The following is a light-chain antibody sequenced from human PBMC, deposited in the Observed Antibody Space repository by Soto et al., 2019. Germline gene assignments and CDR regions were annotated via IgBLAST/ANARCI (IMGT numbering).Light chain of an antibody. CDR2: EVN. CDR1: SSNVGSYKL. CDR3: CSSGGSPTYV. J-gene: IGLJ1*01. V-gene: IGLV2-23*02. Sequence: QSALTQPASVSGSPGQSITISCTGTSSNVGSYKLVSWYQQHPGEAPKLMIFEVNKRPSGVSNRFSGSKSGNTASLTISGLNVEDEADYYCCSSGGSPTYVFGTGTKLTVL.